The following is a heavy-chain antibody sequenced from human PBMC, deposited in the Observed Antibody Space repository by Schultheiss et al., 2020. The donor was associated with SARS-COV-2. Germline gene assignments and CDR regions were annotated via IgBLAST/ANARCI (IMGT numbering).Heavy chain of an antibody. D-gene: IGHD2-21*01. CDR3: AREQVSIDYYYYGMDV. J-gene: IGHJ6*02. CDR1: GFTFSSYS. Sequence: GGSLRLSCAASGFTFSSYSMNWVRQAPGKGLEWVSSISSSSSTIYYADSVKGRFTISRDNSKNTLYLQMNSLRAEDTAVYYCAREQVSIDYYYYGMDVWGQGTTVTVSS. CDR2: ISSSSSTI. V-gene: IGHV3-48*01.